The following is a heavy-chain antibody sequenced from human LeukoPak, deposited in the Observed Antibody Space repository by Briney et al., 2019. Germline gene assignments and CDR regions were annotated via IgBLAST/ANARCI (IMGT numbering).Heavy chain of an antibody. J-gene: IGHJ6*03. V-gene: IGHV4-39*07. CDR1: GGSISSSSYY. CDR3: ARGIRYCTNGVCYYYYYYYMDV. CDR2: IYYSGST. Sequence: SETLSLTCTVSGGSISSSSYYWGWIRQPPGKGLEWIGSIYYSGSTYYNPSLKSRVTISVDTSKNQFSLKLSSVTAADTAVYYCARGIRYCTNGVCYYYYYYYMDVWGKGTTVTVSS. D-gene: IGHD2-8*01.